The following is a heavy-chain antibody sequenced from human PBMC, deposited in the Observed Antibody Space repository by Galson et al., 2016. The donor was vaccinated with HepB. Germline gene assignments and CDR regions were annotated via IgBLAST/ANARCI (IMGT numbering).Heavy chain of an antibody. CDR1: GFTFSSYG. V-gene: IGHV3-7*01. CDR3: ARDQFFYQGMDV. Sequence: SLRLSCAASGFTFSSYGMHWVRQAPGKGLEWVANTKEDGSEKYYVDSVQGRFTISRDNDYNSLSLQMDSLRAEDTAVYYCARDQFFYQGMDVWGPGTTVIVSS. CDR2: TKEDGSEK. J-gene: IGHJ6*02.